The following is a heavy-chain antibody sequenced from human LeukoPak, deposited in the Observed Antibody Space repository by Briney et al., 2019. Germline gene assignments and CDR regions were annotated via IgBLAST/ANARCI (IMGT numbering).Heavy chain of an antibody. CDR1: GFAFSDYW. CDR3: AAWGLHNY. D-gene: IGHD7-27*01. Sequence: GGSLRLSCSASGFAFSDYWMNRVRQAPGKGPEWVANINLGGSAKLYVDSVKGRCTISRDNAKNSLYLQMNSLRVEDTAVYYCAAWGLHNYWGQGTLVTVSS. J-gene: IGHJ4*02. CDR2: INLGGSAK. V-gene: IGHV3-7*01.